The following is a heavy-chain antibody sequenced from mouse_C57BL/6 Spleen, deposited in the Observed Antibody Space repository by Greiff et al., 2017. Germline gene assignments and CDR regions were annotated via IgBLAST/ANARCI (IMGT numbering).Heavy chain of an antibody. CDR1: GYTFTSYG. CDR3: AWQDYGSSRFAY. Sequence: VQLQQSGAELVRPGASVKLSCTASGYTFTSYGISWVKQRTGQGLEWIGEIYPRSGNTYYNEKFKGKATLTADKSSSTAYMELDSLTSEGSAVDFGAWQDYGSSRFAYWGQGTLVTVSA. D-gene: IGHD1-1*01. V-gene: IGHV1-81*01. CDR2: IYPRSGNT. J-gene: IGHJ3*01.